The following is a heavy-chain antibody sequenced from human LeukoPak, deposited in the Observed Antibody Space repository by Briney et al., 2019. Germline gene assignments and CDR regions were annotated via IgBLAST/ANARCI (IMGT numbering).Heavy chain of an antibody. Sequence: SETLSLTCTVSGGSIRSGNYYWSWIRQPPGKGLEWIGYIYYTGSTYYNPSLRSRVTISVDTSNNQFSLKLSSVTAAETAVYYCARQRRTGDLGWGQGTLVTVSS. CDR1: GGSIRSGNYY. CDR3: ARQRRTGDLG. D-gene: IGHD7-27*01. V-gene: IGHV4-30-4*08. J-gene: IGHJ4*02. CDR2: IYYTGST.